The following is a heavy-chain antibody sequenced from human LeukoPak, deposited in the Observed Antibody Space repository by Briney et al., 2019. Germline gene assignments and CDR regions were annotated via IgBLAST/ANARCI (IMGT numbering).Heavy chain of an antibody. J-gene: IGHJ4*02. D-gene: IGHD3-3*01. V-gene: IGHV1-2*02. CDR1: GYTFTGYY. CDR2: INPNSGGT. Sequence: ASVKVSCKASGYTFTGYYMHWVRQAPGQGLKWMGWINPNSGGTNYAQKFQGRVTMTRDTSISTAYMELSRLRSDDTAVYYCARVSFLEWTYDYWGQGTLVTVSS. CDR3: ARVSFLEWTYDY.